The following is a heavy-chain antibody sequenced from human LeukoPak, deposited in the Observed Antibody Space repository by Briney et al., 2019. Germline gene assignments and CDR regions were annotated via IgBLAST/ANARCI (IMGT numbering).Heavy chain of an antibody. Sequence: GGSLRLSCAASGFTFSSYAMTWVRQAPGKGLEWVSAISNSASSTYYADSVKGRFTISRDNSKNTLYLQMNSLRAEDTAVYYCAKGRDGYNADFDYWGQGTLVTVSS. CDR2: ISNSASST. J-gene: IGHJ4*02. V-gene: IGHV3-23*01. CDR3: AKGRDGYNADFDY. D-gene: IGHD5-24*01. CDR1: GFTFSSYA.